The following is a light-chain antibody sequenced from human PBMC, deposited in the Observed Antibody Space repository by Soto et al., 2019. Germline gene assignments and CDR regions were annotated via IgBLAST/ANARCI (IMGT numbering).Light chain of an antibody. CDR1: HDVSSW. CDR3: QQANSPYS. CDR2: GAS. Sequence: DIQMTQSPSSFSASVGDRVTITCRASHDVSSWLAWYQQKPGKAPRLPIYGASTLQSGVPSRFSGSGSGTDFTLTISSLQPEDFATYYCQQANSPYSFGQGTKLEIK. J-gene: IGKJ2*03. V-gene: IGKV1-12*01.